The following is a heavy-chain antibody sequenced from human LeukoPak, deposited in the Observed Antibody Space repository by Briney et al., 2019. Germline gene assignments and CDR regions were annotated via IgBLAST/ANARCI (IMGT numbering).Heavy chain of an antibody. CDR2: IKQDGSER. J-gene: IGHJ4*02. Sequence: GGSLRLSCAASGFTFSGFSMSWVRQSPTKGLEWVANIKQDGSERYYVDPVKGRFTISRDNTRNTLYLQMNSLRAEDTAVYYCARAGDVLSVGENFFNKWGQGALVSVSS. V-gene: IGHV3-7*01. D-gene: IGHD3-3*01. CDR1: GFTFSGFS. CDR3: ARAGDVLSVGENFFNK.